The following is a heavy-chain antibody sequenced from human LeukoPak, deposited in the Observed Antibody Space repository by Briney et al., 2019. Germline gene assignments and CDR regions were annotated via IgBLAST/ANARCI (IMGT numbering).Heavy chain of an antibody. Sequence: PGGSLRLSCAASGFTFSSYWMSWVRQAPGKGLEWVSSISSSSSYIYYADSVKGRFTISRDNAKNSLYPQMNSLRAEDTAVYYCARTMIGPGDYWGQGTLVTVSS. D-gene: IGHD3-22*01. CDR2: ISSSSSYI. J-gene: IGHJ4*02. CDR3: ARTMIGPGDY. V-gene: IGHV3-21*01. CDR1: GFTFSSYW.